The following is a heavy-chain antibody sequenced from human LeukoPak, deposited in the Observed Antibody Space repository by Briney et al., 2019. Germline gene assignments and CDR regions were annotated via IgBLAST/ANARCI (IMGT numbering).Heavy chain of an antibody. Sequence: RGSLRLSCAASGFTFSDYYMSWIRQAPGKGLEWVSYISSSGSTIYYADSVKGRFTISRDNAKNSLYLQMNSLRAEDTAVYYCARDSDWNYEGLDYWGQGTLVTVSS. CDR2: ISSSGSTI. V-gene: IGHV3-11*01. CDR1: GFTFSDYY. D-gene: IGHD1-7*01. J-gene: IGHJ4*02. CDR3: ARDSDWNYEGLDY.